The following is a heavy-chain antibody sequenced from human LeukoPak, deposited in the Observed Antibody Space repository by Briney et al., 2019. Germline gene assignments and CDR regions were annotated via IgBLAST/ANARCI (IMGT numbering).Heavy chain of an antibody. CDR1: GFPLTNYA. V-gene: IGHV3-23*01. J-gene: IGHJ4*02. CDR2: ISASGST. Sequence: GGSLRLSCAASGFPLTNYAISWVRQAPGKGLEWISAISASGSTYYADSVKGHFTISRDNSRNTLYLQMNSLRAEDTAVYYCARSGVAATPRTSDCWGQGTLVTVSS. D-gene: IGHD2-15*01. CDR3: ARSGVAATPRTSDC.